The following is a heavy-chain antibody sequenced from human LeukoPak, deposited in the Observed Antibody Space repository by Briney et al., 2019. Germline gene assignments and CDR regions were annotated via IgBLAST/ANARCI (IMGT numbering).Heavy chain of an antibody. V-gene: IGHV4-59*02. CDR2: IHHSGNS. CDR3: TRGHWGLQS. D-gene: IGHD7-27*01. CDR1: GASVTDYY. J-gene: IGHJ5*02. Sequence: MSSETLSLTCTVSGASVTDYYWSWIRQSPGKGLEWISYIHHSGNSDCNPSLRSRVTTSLDTSKNQFSLNLISVTAADTAVYYCTRGHWGLQSWSQGTLVTVSS.